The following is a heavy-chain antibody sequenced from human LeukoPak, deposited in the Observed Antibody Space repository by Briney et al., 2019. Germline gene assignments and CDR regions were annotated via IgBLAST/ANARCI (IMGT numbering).Heavy chain of an antibody. J-gene: IGHJ2*01. CDR3: ARHRYSSGWLRYFDL. Sequence: SETLSLTCTVSGGSISSYYWSWIRQPSGKGLEWIGYIYYSGTTNYNPSLKSRVTISVDTSKNQFSLKLTSVTAADTAVYYCARHRYSSGWLRYFDLWGRGTLVTVSS. V-gene: IGHV4-59*08. CDR2: IYYSGTT. D-gene: IGHD6-19*01. CDR1: GGSISSYY.